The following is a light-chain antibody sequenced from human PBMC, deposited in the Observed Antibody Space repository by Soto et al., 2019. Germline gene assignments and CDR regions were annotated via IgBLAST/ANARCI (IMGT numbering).Light chain of an antibody. Sequence: VLTQSPGTLAVAPGDRATLSCRASQNASILLARYQQKPGQPPRLLIHGATNMATGIPAMFRGSGSGTKFILTICSLKSEDFAVYYCQQYNNWPRTFGQGTKV. CDR2: GAT. J-gene: IGKJ1*01. V-gene: IGKV3-15*01. CDR1: QNASIL. CDR3: QQYNNWPRT.